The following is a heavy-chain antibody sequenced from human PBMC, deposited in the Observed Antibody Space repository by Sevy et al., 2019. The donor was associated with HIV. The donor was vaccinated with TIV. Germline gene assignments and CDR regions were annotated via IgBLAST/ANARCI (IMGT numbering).Heavy chain of an antibody. Sequence: GGSLRLSCAASGFTFSSYAMHWVRQVPGEGLVWVSRLKSVESSTTYADSVKGRFTVSRDNAKNTVYLQMNSLRAKDTGVYYCAREASSWYGVDYWGQGTLVTVSS. CDR2: LKSVESST. D-gene: IGHD6-13*01. J-gene: IGHJ4*02. V-gene: IGHV3-74*01. CDR1: GFTFSSYA. CDR3: AREASSWYGVDY.